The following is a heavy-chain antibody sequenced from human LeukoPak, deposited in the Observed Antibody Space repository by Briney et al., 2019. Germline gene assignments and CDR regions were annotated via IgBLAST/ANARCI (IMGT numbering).Heavy chain of an antibody. V-gene: IGHV4-34*01. CDR3: ARGFLGYYFDY. Sequence: SETLSLTCAVYGGSFSGYYWSWIRQPPGKGLEWIGEINHSGSTNYNPSLKSRVTISVDTSKNQFSQKLSSVTAADTAVYYCARGFLGYYFDYWGQGTLVTVSS. D-gene: IGHD3-3*01. CDR2: INHSGST. J-gene: IGHJ4*02. CDR1: GGSFSGYY.